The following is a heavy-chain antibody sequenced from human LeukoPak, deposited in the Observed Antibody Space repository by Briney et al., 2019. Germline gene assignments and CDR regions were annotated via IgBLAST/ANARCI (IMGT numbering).Heavy chain of an antibody. Sequence: QPGGSLRLSCAASGFTFSTYAMSWVRQAPGKGLEWVSTISGSGANTYYADSVRGRFTISRDNSKNTLYLQVNSLRAEDTAVYYCAKGAQKQRVLAALDYWGQGTLVTVSS. CDR3: AKGAQKQRVLAALDY. V-gene: IGHV3-23*01. CDR1: GFTFSTYA. D-gene: IGHD2-2*01. CDR2: ISGSGANT. J-gene: IGHJ4*02.